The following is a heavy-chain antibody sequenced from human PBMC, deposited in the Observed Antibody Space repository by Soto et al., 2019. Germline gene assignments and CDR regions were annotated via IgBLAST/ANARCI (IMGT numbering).Heavy chain of an antibody. CDR3: ANVVVVAATHYLFDY. CDR1: GFTFSSYA. V-gene: IGHV3-23*01. D-gene: IGHD2-15*01. J-gene: IGHJ4*02. Sequence: GGSLRLSCAASGFTFSSYAMSWVRQAPGKGLEWVSAISGSGGSTYYADSVKGRFTISRDNSKNTLYLQMNSLRAEDTAVYYCANVVVVAATHYLFDYWGQGTLVTVSS. CDR2: ISGSGGST.